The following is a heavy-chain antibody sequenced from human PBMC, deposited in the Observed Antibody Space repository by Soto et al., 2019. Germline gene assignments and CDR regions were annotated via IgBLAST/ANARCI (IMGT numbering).Heavy chain of an antibody. D-gene: IGHD6-19*01. Sequence: QVQLVQSGAEVKKPGASVKVSCKTSGYTFTNYYLHWVRQGPGPGLEWMGILNPRGGSTTYAQKFPGRVSMTSDTSTTTFNMELSGLRSEDTSVYYCALDGIALAGTFPDLYYYYGMDVWGQGTTVTVSS. CDR1: GYTFTNYY. CDR3: ALDGIALAGTFPDLYYYYGMDV. J-gene: IGHJ6*02. V-gene: IGHV1-46*01. CDR2: LNPRGGST.